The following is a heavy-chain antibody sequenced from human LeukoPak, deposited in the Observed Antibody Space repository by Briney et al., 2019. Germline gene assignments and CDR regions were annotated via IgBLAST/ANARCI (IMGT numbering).Heavy chain of an antibody. J-gene: IGHJ6*03. D-gene: IGHD1-26*01. Sequence: GGSLRLSCAASGFTFSNYNMNWVRQTPGKGLEWVSSITRGSIYTFYADSGKGRFTISRDNAKNSLSLQMNSLRAEDTAVYYGARDPYNGSYGDDYYYYMDVWGKGTTVTISS. V-gene: IGHV3-21*01. CDR3: ARDPYNGSYGDDYYYYMDV. CDR1: GFTFSNYN. CDR2: ITRGSIYT.